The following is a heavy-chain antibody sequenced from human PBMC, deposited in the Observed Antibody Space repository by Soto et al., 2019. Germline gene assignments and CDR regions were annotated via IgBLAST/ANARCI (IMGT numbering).Heavy chain of an antibody. J-gene: IGHJ4*02. Sequence: SETLTLTCAVSSDSISRSVWRTWVRQPPGKGLEWSGEVFHTGDINYSPSLKSRVTMSVDKSTNEFTLKVTSVTAADTATFYWARKAWDSFDYWGQGALVTVSS. CDR2: VFHTGDI. V-gene: IGHV4-4*02. CDR1: SDSISRSVW. CDR3: ARKAWDSFDY. D-gene: IGHD1-26*01.